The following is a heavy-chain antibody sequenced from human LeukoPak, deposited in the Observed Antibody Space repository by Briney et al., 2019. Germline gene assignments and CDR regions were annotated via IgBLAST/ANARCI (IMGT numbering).Heavy chain of an antibody. Sequence: PSETLSLTCTVSGGSISGYYWSWIRQPPGKGLEWIGYISYSGSTNYNPSLKSRVIISLDTSKNQFSLKLSSVTAADTAVYYCARDQSSVTIHGGYCDFWGQGTLVTVSS. CDR2: ISYSGST. V-gene: IGHV4-59*01. CDR1: GGSISGYY. CDR3: ARDQSSVTIHGGYCDF. J-gene: IGHJ4*02. D-gene: IGHD3-10*01.